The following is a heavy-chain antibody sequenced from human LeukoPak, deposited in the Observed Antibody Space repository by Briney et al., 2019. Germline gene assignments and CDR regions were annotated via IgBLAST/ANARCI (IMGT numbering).Heavy chain of an antibody. CDR3: AKGGPCSGWTNFDY. J-gene: IGHJ4*02. CDR2: ITWDGGST. Sequence: GGSLRLSCAASGFTFDDYAMHWVRQPPGNGLEWVSLITWDGGSTYYADSVKGRFTISRDNSKNSLYLQMNSLRAEDTALYYCAKGGPCSGWTNFDYWGQGTLVTVSS. CDR1: GFTFDDYA. D-gene: IGHD6-19*01. V-gene: IGHV3-43D*03.